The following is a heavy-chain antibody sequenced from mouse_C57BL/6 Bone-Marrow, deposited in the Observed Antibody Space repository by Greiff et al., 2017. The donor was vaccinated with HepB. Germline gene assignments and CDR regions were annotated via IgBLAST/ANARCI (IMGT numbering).Heavy chain of an antibody. J-gene: IGHJ2*01. D-gene: IGHD2-5*01. CDR1: GFTFSSYG. CDR3: ARSYYSNYTYYFDY. CDR2: ISSGGSYT. V-gene: IGHV5-6*01. Sequence: EVNVVESGGDLVKPGGSLKLSCAASGFTFSSYGMSWVRQTPDKRLEWVATISSGGSYTYYPDSVKGRFTISRDNAKNTLYLQMSSLKSEDTAMYYCARSYYSNYTYYFDYWGQGTTLTVSS.